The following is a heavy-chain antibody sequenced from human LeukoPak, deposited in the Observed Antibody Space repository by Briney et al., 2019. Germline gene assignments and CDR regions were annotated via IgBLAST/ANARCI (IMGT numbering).Heavy chain of an antibody. J-gene: IGHJ4*02. CDR3: AREDLDFNFWSGYLPD. CDR1: GFTFSSYW. CDR2: ISGDTDTI. D-gene: IGHD3-3*01. Sequence: GGSLRLSCAASGFTFSSYWMSWVRQAPGKGLEWLSHISGDTDTIYYADSVKGRFTISRDNAKNLLYLQMNSLRAEDTAVYYCAREDLDFNFWSGYLPDWGQGTLVTVSS. V-gene: IGHV3-48*04.